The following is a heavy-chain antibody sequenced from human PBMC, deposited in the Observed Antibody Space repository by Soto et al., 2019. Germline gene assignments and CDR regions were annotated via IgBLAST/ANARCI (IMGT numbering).Heavy chain of an antibody. V-gene: IGHV2-5*02. D-gene: IGHD2-2*01. CDR1: GFSLSTSGVG. CDR2: IYWDDDK. J-gene: IGHJ5*02. CDR3: AHRYLYCISTSCYPGFDP. Sequence: QITLKESGPPLVKPTQTLTLTCTFSGFSLSTSGVGVGWIRQPPGKALEWLALIYWDDDKRYSPSLKSRLTINKDTSKNQVVLTMTNMDPVDTATYYCAHRYLYCISTSCYPGFDPWGQGTLVTVSS.